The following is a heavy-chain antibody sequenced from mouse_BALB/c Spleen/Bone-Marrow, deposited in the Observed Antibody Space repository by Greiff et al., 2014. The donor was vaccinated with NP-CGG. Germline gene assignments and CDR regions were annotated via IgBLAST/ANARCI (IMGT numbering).Heavy chain of an antibody. V-gene: IGHV1-54*01. CDR1: GYAFANYW. Sequence: VKLQESGAELVRPGTSVKVTCKASGYAFANYWIEWIKQRPGQGLEWIGVINLGSGGINYNEKFKGKATLTADKSSSIAYMQLSSLTSDDSAVYFCARELVRGMDYWGQGASGTSSS. CDR3: ARELVRGMDY. CDR2: INLGSGGI. D-gene: IGHD1-1*01. J-gene: IGHJ4*01.